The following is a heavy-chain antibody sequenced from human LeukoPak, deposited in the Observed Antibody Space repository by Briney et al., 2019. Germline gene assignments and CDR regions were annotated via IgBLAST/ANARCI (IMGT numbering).Heavy chain of an antibody. V-gene: IGHV5-51*01. J-gene: IGHJ3*02. D-gene: IGHD1-26*01. Sequence: GESLKISCETSGYSFSTYWIGWVRQMPGKGLEWMGIIYPGDSDTTYSPSFQGQVTISADKSISTAYLQWTSLKASDTAMYYCARQAWYDTEGNYQIGSYFDTWGQGTMVTVSS. CDR1: GYSFSTYW. CDR3: ARQAWYDTEGNYQIGSYFDT. CDR2: IYPGDSDT.